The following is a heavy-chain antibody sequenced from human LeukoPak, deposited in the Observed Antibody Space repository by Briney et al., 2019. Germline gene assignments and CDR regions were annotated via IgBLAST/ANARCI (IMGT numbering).Heavy chain of an antibody. CDR3: ARDSYYYDSSGQES. D-gene: IGHD3-22*01. J-gene: IGHJ4*02. CDR1: GFTFSDYY. Sequence: GGSLRLSCAASGFTFSDYYMSWIRQAPGKGLEWVSYISSSGSTIYYADSVKGRFTISRDNAKNSLYLQMNSLRAEDTAVYYCARDSYYYDSSGQESWGQGTLVTVSS. CDR2: ISSSGSTI. V-gene: IGHV3-11*01.